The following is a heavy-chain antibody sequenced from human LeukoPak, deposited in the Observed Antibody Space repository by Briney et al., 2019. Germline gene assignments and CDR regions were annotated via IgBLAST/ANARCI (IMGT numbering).Heavy chain of an antibody. J-gene: IGHJ6*04. CDR3: AELGITMIGGV. Sequence: PGGTLRLSCAASGFTFSDYGMSWVRQAPGKGLEWVSTFSGRGGSTYYADSVKGRFTISRDNSKNTLYLQMNSLRAEDTAVYYCAELGITMIGGVWGKGTTVTISS. V-gene: IGHV3-23*01. CDR1: GFTFSDYG. CDR2: FSGRGGST. D-gene: IGHD3-10*02.